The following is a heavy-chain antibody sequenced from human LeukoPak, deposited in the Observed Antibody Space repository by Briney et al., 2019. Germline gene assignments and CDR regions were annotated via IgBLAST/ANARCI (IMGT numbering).Heavy chain of an antibody. CDR1: GGSISSSSYY. J-gene: IGHJ4*02. Sequence: SETLSLTCTVSGGSISSSSYYWGWIRQPPGKGLEWIGSIYYSGSTYYNPSLKSRVTISVDTSKNQFSLKLSSVTAADTAVYYCARHYYSGYDYNYFDYWGQGTLATVSS. D-gene: IGHD5-12*01. V-gene: IGHV4-39*01. CDR3: ARHYYSGYDYNYFDY. CDR2: IYYSGST.